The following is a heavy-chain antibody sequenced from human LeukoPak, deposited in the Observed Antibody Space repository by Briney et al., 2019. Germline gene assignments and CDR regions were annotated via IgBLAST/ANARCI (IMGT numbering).Heavy chain of an antibody. CDR2: IYYSGST. CDR3: ARHKVPSDIVVVTARYYYYGMDV. D-gene: IGHD2-21*02. J-gene: IGHJ6*02. CDR1: GGSISTYY. V-gene: IGHV4-59*08. Sequence: SETLSLTCSVSGGSISTYYWSWIGQPPGKGLEWIGYIYYSGSTNYNPSLKSRVTISVDTSKNQFSLKLSSVTAADTAVYYCARHKVPSDIVVVTARYYYYGMDVWGQGTTVTVSS.